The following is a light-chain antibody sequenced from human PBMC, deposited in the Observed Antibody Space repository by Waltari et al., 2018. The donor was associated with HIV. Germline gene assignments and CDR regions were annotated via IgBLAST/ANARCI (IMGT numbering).Light chain of an antibody. CDR3: QSHDTSLSGYVI. CDR2: DTN. CDR1: SSTLGPGYD. V-gene: IGLV1-40*01. Sequence: QSVLTQPPSVSGATGQRVTLSCTARSSTLGPGYDVHWYQQLQGTAPKLLIYDTNNRPSGVPDRFSGSKSGTSASLAITGLQAEDEAYYYCQSHDTSLSGYVIFGGGTKLTVL. J-gene: IGLJ2*01.